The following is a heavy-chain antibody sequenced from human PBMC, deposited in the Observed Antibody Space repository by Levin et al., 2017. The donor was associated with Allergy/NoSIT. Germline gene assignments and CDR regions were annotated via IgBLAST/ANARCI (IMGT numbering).Heavy chain of an antibody. V-gene: IGHV3-9*01. Sequence: GGSLRLSCVASGFTFDDYGMHWVRQPPGKGLEWVAGISWNSGNAAYVDSVKGRFTISRDNAKNSLYLQMNSLRAEDTALYYCAKDKGIAVAGELDYWGQGTLVTVTS. CDR1: GFTFDDYG. J-gene: IGHJ4*02. CDR3: AKDKGIAVAGELDY. D-gene: IGHD6-19*01. CDR2: ISWNSGNA.